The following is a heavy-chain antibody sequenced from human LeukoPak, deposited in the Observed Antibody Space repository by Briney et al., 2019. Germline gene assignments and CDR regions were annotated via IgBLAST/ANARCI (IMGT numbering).Heavy chain of an antibody. J-gene: IGHJ3*01. CDR2: AYYTGRT. Sequence: LETLSRNCTGSGGSHIGIYWVWLGPPQGKELEGVGYAYYTGRTKYNPSLQSRVTISIDTSKSQFSLKLTSVTSADTAVYSCARLLDNDISGDPDTFDVWGQETTVIVSS. V-gene: IGHV4-59*01. D-gene: IGHD3-22*01. CDR1: GGSHIGIY. CDR3: ARLLDNDISGDPDTFDV.